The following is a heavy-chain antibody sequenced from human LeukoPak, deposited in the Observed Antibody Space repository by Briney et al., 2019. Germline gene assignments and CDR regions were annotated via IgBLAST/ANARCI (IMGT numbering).Heavy chain of an antibody. Sequence: GASVKVSCKASGYTFTGYYMHWVRQAPGQGLEWMGRINPNSGGTNYAQKFQGRVTMTRDTSISTAYMELSRLRSDDTAVYYCARGFCSGYELSYWYFDLWGRGTLVTVSS. CDR3: ARGFCSGYELSYWYFDL. J-gene: IGHJ2*01. V-gene: IGHV1-2*06. D-gene: IGHD3-3*01. CDR1: GYTFTGYY. CDR2: INPNSGGT.